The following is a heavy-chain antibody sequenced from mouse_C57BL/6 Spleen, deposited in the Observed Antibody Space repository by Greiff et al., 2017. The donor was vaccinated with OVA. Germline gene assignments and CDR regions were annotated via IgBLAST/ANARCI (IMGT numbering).Heavy chain of an antibody. V-gene: IGHV1-26*01. CDR2: INPNNGGT. Sequence: VQLQQSGPELVKPGASVKISCKASGYTFTDYYMNWVKQSHGKSLEWIGDINPNNGGTSYNQKFKGKATLTVDKSSSTAYMELRSLTSEDSAVYYCARGIDYGSSLFAYWGQGTLVTVSA. D-gene: IGHD1-1*01. CDR1: GYTFTDYY. J-gene: IGHJ3*01. CDR3: ARGIDYGSSLFAY.